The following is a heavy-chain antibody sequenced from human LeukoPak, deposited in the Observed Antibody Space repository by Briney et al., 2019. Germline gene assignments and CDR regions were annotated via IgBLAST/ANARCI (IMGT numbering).Heavy chain of an antibody. CDR1: GYTFTGYY. CDR2: INPNSGGT. D-gene: IGHD2-15*01. CDR3: ASSGYCSGGSCYLDY. Sequence: ASVKVSCKASGYTFTGYYMHWVRQAPGQGLEWMGWINPNSGGTNYAQKFQGRVTMTRDTSISTAYMELSRLRSDDTAVCYCASSGYCSGGSCYLDYWGQGTLVTVSS. V-gene: IGHV1-2*02. J-gene: IGHJ4*02.